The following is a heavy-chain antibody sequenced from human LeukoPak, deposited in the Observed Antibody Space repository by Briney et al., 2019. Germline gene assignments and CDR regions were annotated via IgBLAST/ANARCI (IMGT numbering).Heavy chain of an antibody. CDR1: GGSISGYY. CDR2: IYYRGST. D-gene: IGHD3-22*01. Sequence: SETLSLTCTVSGGSISGYYWSWIRQPPGKGLEWIGYIYYRGSTNYNPSLRSRVTISVDMSKNQFSLKLSSVTAADTAVYYCARHYYGSSAYFNYWGQGTLVTVSS. CDR3: ARHYYGSSAYFNY. J-gene: IGHJ4*02. V-gene: IGHV4-59*01.